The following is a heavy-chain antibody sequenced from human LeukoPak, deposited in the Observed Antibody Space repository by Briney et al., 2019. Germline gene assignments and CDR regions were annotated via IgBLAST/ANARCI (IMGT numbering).Heavy chain of an antibody. CDR2: IIPIFGTA. V-gene: IGHV1-69*06. Sequence: SVKVSCKASGGTFSSYAISWVRQAPGQGLEWMGGIIPIFGTANYAQKFQGRVTITADKSTSTAYMELSSLRSEDTAVYYCASRGYSSGWSSFLGRRGGFDYWGQGTLVTVSS. CDR1: GGTFSSYA. J-gene: IGHJ4*02. CDR3: ASRGYSSGWSSFLGRRGGFDY. D-gene: IGHD6-19*01.